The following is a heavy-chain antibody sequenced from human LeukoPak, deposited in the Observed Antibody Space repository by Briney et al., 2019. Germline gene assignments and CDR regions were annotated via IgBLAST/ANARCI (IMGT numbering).Heavy chain of an antibody. J-gene: IGHJ4*02. CDR2: ISSSSSYI. D-gene: IGHD3/OR15-3a*01. CDR1: GFTFGSYS. CDR3: TRAVAADDFSPGY. Sequence: PGGSLRLSCVASGFTFGSYSLNWVRQAPGKGLEWISCISSSSSYIYYADSVKGRFTISRDNAKNSVYLQMNSLRAEDTVVYYCTRAVAADDFSPGYWGQGTLVTVSS. V-gene: IGHV3-21*01.